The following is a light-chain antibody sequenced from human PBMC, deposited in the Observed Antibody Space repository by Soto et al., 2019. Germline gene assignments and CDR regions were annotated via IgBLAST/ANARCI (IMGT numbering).Light chain of an antibody. V-gene: IGLV2-14*01. CDR1: SSDVGGYKY. CDR3: STLSDSRNLL. Sequence: QSVLTQPASVSGSPGQSITIFCSGTSSDVGGYKYVSWYQHHPGKAPKLLIYDVSNRPSGISDRFSGSKSGNAASLTISGLQADDEADYYCSTLSDSRNLLFGTGTKVTVL. CDR2: DVS. J-gene: IGLJ1*01.